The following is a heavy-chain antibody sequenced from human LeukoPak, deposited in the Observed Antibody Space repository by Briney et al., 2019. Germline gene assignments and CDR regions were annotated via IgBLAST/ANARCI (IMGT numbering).Heavy chain of an antibody. CDR3: ARSKGSSTSQLTRWDMDV. CDR2: ISSSSSYI. Sequence: GGSLRLSCAASGFTFSSYGMNWVRQAPGKGLEWVSSISSSSSYIYYAASVKGRFTISRDNAKNSLYLQMNSLRAEDTAVYYCARSKGSSTSQLTRWDMDVWGQGTTVTVS. J-gene: IGHJ6*02. CDR1: GFTFSSYG. D-gene: IGHD2-2*01. V-gene: IGHV3-21*01.